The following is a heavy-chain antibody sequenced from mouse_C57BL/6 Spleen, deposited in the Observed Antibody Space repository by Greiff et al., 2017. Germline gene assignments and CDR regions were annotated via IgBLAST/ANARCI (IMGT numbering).Heavy chain of an antibody. CDR1: GFTFSDYG. CDR3: AVYDFYAMDD. Sequence: EVKLVESGGGLVKPGGSLKLSCAASGFTFSDYGMHWVRQAPEKGLEWVAYISSGNSTIYYADTVKGRFTISRDNARNTLFLQMTSLRSEDTAMYYCAVYDFYAMDDWGQGTSVTVSS. J-gene: IGHJ4*01. V-gene: IGHV5-17*01. CDR2: ISSGNSTI. D-gene: IGHD1-3*01.